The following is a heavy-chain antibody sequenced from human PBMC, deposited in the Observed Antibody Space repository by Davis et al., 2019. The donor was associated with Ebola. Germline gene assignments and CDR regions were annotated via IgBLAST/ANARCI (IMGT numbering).Heavy chain of an antibody. CDR2: IRYDGSNE. Sequence: PGGSLRLSCAASGFTFSDYYMSWVRQAPGKGLEWVAFIRYDGSNEYYADSVKGRFTISRDNSKNTLYLQMNSLRAEDTAVYHCAKQYSSWYGGGMDVWGQGTTVTVSS. CDR1: GFTFSDYY. CDR3: AKQYSSWYGGGMDV. D-gene: IGHD6-13*01. J-gene: IGHJ6*02. V-gene: IGHV3-30*02.